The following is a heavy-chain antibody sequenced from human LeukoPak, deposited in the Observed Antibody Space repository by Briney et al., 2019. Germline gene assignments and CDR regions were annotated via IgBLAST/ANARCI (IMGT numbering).Heavy chain of an antibody. CDR2: IYTSGST. V-gene: IGHV4-61*02. CDR1: GGSISSDNYY. Sequence: PSETLSLTCTVSGGSISSDNYYYSWIRQPAGKGLEWIGRIYTSGSTNYNPSLKSRVTISVDTSKNQLSLKLTSVTAADTAVYYCARGGDGVFDYWGQGTLVTVSS. J-gene: IGHJ4*02. CDR3: ARGGDGVFDY. D-gene: IGHD5-24*01.